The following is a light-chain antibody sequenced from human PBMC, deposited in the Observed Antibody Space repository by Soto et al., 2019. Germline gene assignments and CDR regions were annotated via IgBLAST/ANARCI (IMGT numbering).Light chain of an antibody. Sequence: QSVLTQPASVSGSPGQSITISCTGTSSDVGSYNLVSWYQQHQGKAPKLMIYEGSKRPSGVSNRFSGSKSGNTASLTISGLQAEDEADYYCCSYAGSSTVVFGGGTQLTVL. J-gene: IGLJ2*01. CDR2: EGS. CDR3: CSYAGSSTVV. V-gene: IGLV2-23*01. CDR1: SSDVGSYNL.